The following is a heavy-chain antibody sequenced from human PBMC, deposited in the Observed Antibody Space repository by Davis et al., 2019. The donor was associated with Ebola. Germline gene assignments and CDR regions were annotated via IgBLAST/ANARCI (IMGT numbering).Heavy chain of an antibody. CDR1: GFTFSNYA. D-gene: IGHD3-3*01. CDR2: ISFDGSSD. J-gene: IGHJ5*02. Sequence: GESLKISCAASGFTFSNYAIQWVRQAPGKGLEWVAVISFDGSSDYYADSVKGRFTISRDNSKNTLYLQMNSLRAEDTAVYYCAKGTIPSSGAWGQGTLVAVSS. V-gene: IGHV3-30-3*01. CDR3: AKGTIPSSGA.